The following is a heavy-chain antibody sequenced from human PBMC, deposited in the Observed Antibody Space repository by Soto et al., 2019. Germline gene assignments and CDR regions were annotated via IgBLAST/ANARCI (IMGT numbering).Heavy chain of an antibody. V-gene: IGHV3-23*01. J-gene: IGHJ4*02. CDR3: AKVSCSGGSCYSGGGFDS. CDR2: ISGSGGST. D-gene: IGHD2-15*01. Sequence: GGSLRLSCAASGFTFSSYAMSWVRQAPGKGLEWVSAISGSGGSTYYADSVKGRFTISRDNSKNTLYLQMNSLRAEDTAVYYCAKVSCSGGSCYSGGGFDSWGQGTLVTVSS. CDR1: GFTFSSYA.